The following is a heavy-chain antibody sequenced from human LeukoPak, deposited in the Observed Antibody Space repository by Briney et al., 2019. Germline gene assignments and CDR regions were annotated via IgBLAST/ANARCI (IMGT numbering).Heavy chain of an antibody. J-gene: IGHJ4*02. CDR1: GFTFSNYA. V-gene: IGHV3-23*01. D-gene: IGHD3-10*01. CDR3: AKDQRFGDLDDY. Sequence: GGSLRLSCTTPGFTFSNYAMSWVRQAPGKGLEWVSSISGSAITTYYADSVKGRFAISRDNSKNTLYLQMTSLRAEDTAVYYCAKDQRFGDLDDYRGQGTLVTVSS. CDR2: ISGSAITT.